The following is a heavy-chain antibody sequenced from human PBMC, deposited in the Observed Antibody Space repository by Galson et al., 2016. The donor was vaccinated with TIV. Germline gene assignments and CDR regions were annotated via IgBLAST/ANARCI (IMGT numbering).Heavy chain of an antibody. V-gene: IGHV1-2*02. D-gene: IGHD4-17*01. CDR1: GYTFTGYY. J-gene: IGHJ4*02. CDR3: ARDLDSTVTAPFDY. CDR2: INPNSGGT. Sequence: SVKVSCKASGYTFTGYYMHWVRQAPGQGLEWMGWINPNSGGTNYAQNFQDRVTMTRDTSIRTAYMELSRLKSDDTAVYYCARDLDSTVTAPFDYWGQGTPVTISS.